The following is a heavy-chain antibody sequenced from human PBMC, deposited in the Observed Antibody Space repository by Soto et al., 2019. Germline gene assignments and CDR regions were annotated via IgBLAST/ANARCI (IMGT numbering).Heavy chain of an antibody. J-gene: IGHJ4*02. V-gene: IGHV3-74*01. D-gene: IGHD1-26*01. CDR2: INSDGTTI. CDR1: GFTFSTSW. Sequence: EVQLVESGGDLIQPGGSLRISCAASGFTFSTSWMHWVRQTPGEGLAWVSRINSDGTTINYADSVKGRFIISRDNAKNTLYLQMNSLRADDTAVYYCTRAGSYRFDYWGQGTLVTVSS. CDR3: TRAGSYRFDY.